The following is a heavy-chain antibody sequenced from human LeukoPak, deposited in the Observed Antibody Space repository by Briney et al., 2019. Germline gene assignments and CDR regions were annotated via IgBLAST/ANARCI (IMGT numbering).Heavy chain of an antibody. CDR1: GGTFSSYA. J-gene: IGHJ6*03. CDR2: IIPIFGTA. D-gene: IGHD5-18*01. V-gene: IGHV1-69*05. Sequence: ASVKVSCKASGGTFSSYAISWVRQAPGQGLEWMGGIIPIFGTANYAQKFQGRVTITTDESTSTAYMELSSLRSEDTAVYYCAREVTAMDSPLYMDVWGKGTTVTVSS. CDR3: AREVTAMDSPLYMDV.